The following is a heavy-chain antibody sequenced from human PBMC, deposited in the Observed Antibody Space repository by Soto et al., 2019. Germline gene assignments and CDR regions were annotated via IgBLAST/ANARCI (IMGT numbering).Heavy chain of an antibody. J-gene: IGHJ4*02. CDR2: ITPIYPTT. CDR3: ARIPRYSFPAPDDLDS. CDR1: GGTFYTYT. Sequence: QVQLVQSGAEVRKPGSSVQVSCKASGGTFYTYTFSWVRQAPGQGLEWMGSITPIYPTTNYAEKFQGRLTDTADGSTNTAYMELNSLTSEDTAVYYCARIPRYSFPAPDDLDSWGQGTLVTVSS. D-gene: IGHD5-18*01. V-gene: IGHV1-69*15.